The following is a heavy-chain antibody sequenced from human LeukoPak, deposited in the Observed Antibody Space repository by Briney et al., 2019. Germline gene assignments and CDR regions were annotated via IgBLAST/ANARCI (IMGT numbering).Heavy chain of an antibody. CDR1: GFSLSSYA. CDR3: ARELLSGSYFYDAFDI. V-gene: IGHV3-23*01. J-gene: IGHJ3*02. Sequence: PGGSLRLSCAASGFSLSSYAMSWVRQAPGKGLEWVSAISSTDAGTYHADSVRGRFTISRDNAKNSLYLQMNSLRAEDTAVYYCARELLSGSYFYDAFDIWGQGTMVTVSS. CDR2: ISSTDAGT. D-gene: IGHD1-26*01.